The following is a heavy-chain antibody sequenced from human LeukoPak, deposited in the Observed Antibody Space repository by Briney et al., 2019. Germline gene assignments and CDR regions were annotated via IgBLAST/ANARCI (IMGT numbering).Heavy chain of an antibody. J-gene: IGHJ4*02. D-gene: IGHD1/OR15-1a*01. CDR3: AKQSYATTFEY. Sequence: PGGSLRLSCAASGFTFSDYYMSWIRQAPGKGLEWVSYISSSGSTIYYADSVKGRFTISRDNSKNTLYLQMNSLRAEDTAVYYCAKQSYATTFEYWGQGTLVTVSS. CDR2: ISSSGSTI. CDR1: GFTFSDYY. V-gene: IGHV3-11*01.